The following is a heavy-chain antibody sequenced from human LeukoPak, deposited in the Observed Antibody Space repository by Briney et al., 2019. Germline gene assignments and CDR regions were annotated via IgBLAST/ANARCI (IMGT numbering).Heavy chain of an antibody. D-gene: IGHD3-22*01. CDR3: AKLSGYYYRHDYFDY. J-gene: IGHJ4*02. CDR2: ISGSGGST. CDR1: GFTFSSYA. Sequence: SGGSLRLSCAASGFTFSSYAMSWVRQAPGKGLEWVSAISGSGGSTYYADSVKGRFTISRDNSKNTLYLQMNSLRAEDTAVYYCAKLSGYYYRHDYFDYWGQGTLVTVSS. V-gene: IGHV3-23*01.